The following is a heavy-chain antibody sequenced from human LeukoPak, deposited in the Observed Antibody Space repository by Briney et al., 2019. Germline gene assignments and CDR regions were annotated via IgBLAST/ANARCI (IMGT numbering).Heavy chain of an antibody. V-gene: IGHV4-59*08. D-gene: IGHD3-22*01. CDR3: ARTPLTYYYDSSGYYPYYFDY. CDR2: IYYSGST. J-gene: IGHJ4*02. Sequence: SETPSLTCTVSGGSISSYYWSWIRQPPGKGLEWIGYIYYSGSTNYNPSLKSRVTISVDTSKNQFSLKLSSVTAADTAVYYCARTPLTYYYDSSGYYPYYFDYWGQGTLVTVSS. CDR1: GGSISSYY.